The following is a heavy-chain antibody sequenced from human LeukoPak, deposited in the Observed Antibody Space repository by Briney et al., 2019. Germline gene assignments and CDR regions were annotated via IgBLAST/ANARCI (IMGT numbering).Heavy chain of an antibody. CDR3: SKDPNGDYVGAFDM. V-gene: IGHV3-23*01. CDR1: GLTFSNYA. D-gene: IGHD4-17*01. Sequence: GGSLTPSCTASGLTFSNYATTWVRQAPGKGLEWVSSITGSGRGTYYADSVKGRFSVSRDNSQNTVFLHMSSLRADDTALYYCSKDPNGDYVGAFDMWGPGTMVTVSS. CDR2: ITGSGRGT. J-gene: IGHJ3*02.